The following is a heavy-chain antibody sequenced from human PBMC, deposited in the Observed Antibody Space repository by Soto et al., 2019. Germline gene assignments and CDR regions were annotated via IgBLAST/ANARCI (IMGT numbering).Heavy chain of an antibody. CDR1: GFALSNYA. J-gene: IGHJ4*02. V-gene: IGHV3-30*18. CDR2: TSYDGNNE. D-gene: IGHD1-1*01. CDR3: AKDKGVFNWATSYFDY. Sequence: LRLSYGDSGFALSNYAVHCVRQAPGKGLEWVALTSYDGNNEYYTDSVKGRFTISRDNSKNTLFLQMNSPRPEDTAVYYCAKDKGVFNWATSYFDYWGQGALVTVSS.